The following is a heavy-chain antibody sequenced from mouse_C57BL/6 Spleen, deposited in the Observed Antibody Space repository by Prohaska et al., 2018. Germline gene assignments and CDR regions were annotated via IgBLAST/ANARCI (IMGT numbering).Heavy chain of an antibody. D-gene: IGHD1-1*01. J-gene: IGHJ4*01. CDR3: ASYGSRPYYAMDY. Sequence: QVQLQQPGAELVKPGASVKVSCKASGYTLTSYWMHWVKQRPGQGLEWIGRIHPSDSDTNYNQKFKGKATLTVDKSSSTDYMQLSSLRSEDSVVYYCASYGSRPYYAMDYWGQGNSVTVSS. V-gene: IGHV1-74*01. CDR1: GYTLTSYW. CDR2: IHPSDSDT.